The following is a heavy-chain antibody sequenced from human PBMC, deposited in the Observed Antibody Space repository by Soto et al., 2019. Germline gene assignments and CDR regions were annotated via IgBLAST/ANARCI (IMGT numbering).Heavy chain of an antibody. V-gene: IGHV1-46*01. J-gene: IGHJ6*02. CDR1: GYTFSRYY. CDR3: ARGLSGWSQEHYFYGVDI. D-gene: IGHD6-19*01. CDR2: INPSGGST. Sequence: GASVKVSCKASGYTFSRYYMHWVRQAPGQGLEWMGIINPSGGSTSYAQKFQGRVTISIDTSKNEFSLKLRSVTAADTAVYYCARGLSGWSQEHYFYGVDIWGQGTTVTVSS.